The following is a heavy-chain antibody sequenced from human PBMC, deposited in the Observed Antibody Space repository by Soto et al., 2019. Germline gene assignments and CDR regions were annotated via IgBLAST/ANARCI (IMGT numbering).Heavy chain of an antibody. CDR1: GFTFSSYA. D-gene: IGHD3-10*01. CDR3: AKDRPKNYYGSGKRANWFDP. CDR2: ISGSGGST. V-gene: IGHV3-23*01. Sequence: GGSLRLSCAASGFTFSSYAMSWVRQAPGKGLEWVSAISGSGGSTYYADSVKGRFTISRDNSKNTLYLQMNSLRAEDTAVYYCAKDRPKNYYGSGKRANWFDPWGQGTLVTVSS. J-gene: IGHJ5*02.